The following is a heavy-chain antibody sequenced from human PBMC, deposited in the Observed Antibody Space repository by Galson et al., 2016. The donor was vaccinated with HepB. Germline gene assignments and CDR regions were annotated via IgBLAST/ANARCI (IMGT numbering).Heavy chain of an antibody. CDR3: ATTVYDYSDY. V-gene: IGHV3-7*03. D-gene: IGHD3-16*01. CDR1: GFIFTDYW. CDR2: IKHDGSEI. Sequence: SLRLSCAASGFIFTDYWMTWVRQAPGKGLEWVANIKHDGSEISYVESVRGRFTSARDNAKNSVYLQMHNLRAEDTALYYCATTVYDYSDYWGQGTLVAFSS. J-gene: IGHJ4*02.